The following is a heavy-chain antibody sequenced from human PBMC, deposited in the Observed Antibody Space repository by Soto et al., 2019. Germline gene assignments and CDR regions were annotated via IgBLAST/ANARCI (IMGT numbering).Heavy chain of an antibody. V-gene: IGHV1-8*01. J-gene: IGHJ4*02. D-gene: IGHD3-10*01. CDR2: MNPNSGNT. Sequence: QVQLVQSGAEVKKPGASVKVSCKASGYTFTSYDINWVRQATGQGLEWMGWMNPNSGNTGYAQKFQGRVTMTRNTSISTAYIGRSSVRSEATAVYCCARGSRKVRGFIRLYNFHYWVEGTLVTVSS. CDR1: GYTFTSYD. CDR3: ARGSRKVRGFIRLYNFHY.